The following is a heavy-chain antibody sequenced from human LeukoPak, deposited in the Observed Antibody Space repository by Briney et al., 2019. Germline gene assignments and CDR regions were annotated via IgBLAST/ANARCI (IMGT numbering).Heavy chain of an antibody. CDR2: IWYDGSNK. Sequence: GGSLRLSCAASGFTFSSHGMHWVRQAPGKGLEWVAVIWYDGSNKYYADSVKGRFTISTDNSTNTLYLQMNSLRAEDRAGYDCAKDLYCSSGYYNSGFDYWGQGTLVTVSS. CDR1: GFTFSSHG. J-gene: IGHJ4*02. CDR3: AKDLYCSSGYYNSGFDY. D-gene: IGHD3-22*01. V-gene: IGHV3-33*06.